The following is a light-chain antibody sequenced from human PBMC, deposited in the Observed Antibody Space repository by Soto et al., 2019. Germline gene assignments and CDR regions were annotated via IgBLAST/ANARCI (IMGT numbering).Light chain of an antibody. J-gene: IGKJ1*01. CDR1: QSVSSN. CDR3: QQYNNWLWT. V-gene: IGKV3-15*01. CDR2: GAS. Sequence: EIVMTQSPATLSVSQGERATLSCRASQSVSSNLAWYQQKPGQAPRLLIYGASTRATGIPARFSGSGSGTEFTLTISSLQSEDSAVYYCQQYNNWLWTFGQGTKVDIK.